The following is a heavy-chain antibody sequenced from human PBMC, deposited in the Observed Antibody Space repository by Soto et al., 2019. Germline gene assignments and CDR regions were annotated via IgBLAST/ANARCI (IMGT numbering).Heavy chain of an antibody. J-gene: IGHJ3*02. V-gene: IGHV1-69*13. Sequence: ASVEVSCKASGGTFSSYAISWVRQAPGQGLEWMGGIIPIFGTANYAQKFQGRVTITADESTSTAYMELSSLRSEDTAVYYCARDHEVRAPWAFDMWGQGPMITV. CDR1: GGTFSSYA. CDR2: IIPIFGTA. D-gene: IGHD3-10*01. CDR3: ARDHEVRAPWAFDM.